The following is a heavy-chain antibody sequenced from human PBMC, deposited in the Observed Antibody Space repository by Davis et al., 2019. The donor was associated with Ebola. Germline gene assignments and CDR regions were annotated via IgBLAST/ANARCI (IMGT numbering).Heavy chain of an antibody. D-gene: IGHD3-22*01. Sequence: GESLKISCSASGFTFNTCAMNWVRQAPGMGLEWVSSISSSSYYIYYADSVKGRFTISRDNAKKSLYLQMNSLRAEDTGVYYCAATYDTSGYPTDYWGQGTLVTVSS. CDR2: ISSSSYYI. V-gene: IGHV3-21*01. CDR3: AATYDTSGYPTDY. CDR1: GFTFNTCA. J-gene: IGHJ4*02.